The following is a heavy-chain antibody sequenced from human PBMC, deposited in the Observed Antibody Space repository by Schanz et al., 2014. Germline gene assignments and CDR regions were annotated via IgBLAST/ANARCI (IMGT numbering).Heavy chain of an antibody. Sequence: EVQLLESGGGLVQPGGSLRLSCAASGFTFSSYAMSWVRQAPGKGLEWVSALSGSGGSTYYADSVKGRFTISRDNSKNTLYLQMNSLRAEDTAVYYCAKLSSSGRLAGYFDYWGQGTQVTVSS. CDR1: GFTFSSYA. J-gene: IGHJ4*02. D-gene: IGHD6-19*01. CDR2: LSGSGGST. CDR3: AKLSSSGRLAGYFDY. V-gene: IGHV3-23*01.